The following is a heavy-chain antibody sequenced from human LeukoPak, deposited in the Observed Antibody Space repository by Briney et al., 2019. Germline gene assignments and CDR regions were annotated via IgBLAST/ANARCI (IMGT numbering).Heavy chain of an antibody. V-gene: IGHV4-59*01. CDR3: ARERDGELDY. CDR1: GGSISSYY. D-gene: IGHD4-17*01. J-gene: IGHJ4*02. CDR2: IYYSGST. Sequence: PSETLSLTCTVSGGSISSYYWSWIRHPPGKGLEWIGYIYYSGSTNYNPSLKSRVTISVDTSKNQFSLTLSSVTAADTAVYYCARERDGELDYWGQGTLVTVSS.